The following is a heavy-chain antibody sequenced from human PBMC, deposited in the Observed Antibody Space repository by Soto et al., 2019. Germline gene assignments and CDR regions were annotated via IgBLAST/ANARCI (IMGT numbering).Heavy chain of an antibody. CDR1: GLTFSNYA. J-gene: IGHJ4*02. Sequence: GGSLRLSCATSGLTFSNYAMSWVRQAPGGGLEWVSSMSGSSSTTYYADSVRGRFTISRDRSRNTLYLQMSSLRAEDTALYYCAKNQERELPRVIDFWGQGTLVTVSS. CDR2: MSGSSSTT. V-gene: IGHV3-23*01. CDR3: AKNQERELPRVIDF. D-gene: IGHD1-7*01.